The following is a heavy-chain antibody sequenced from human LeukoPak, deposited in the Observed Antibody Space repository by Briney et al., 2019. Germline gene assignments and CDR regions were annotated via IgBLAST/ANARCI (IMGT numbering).Heavy chain of an antibody. CDR3: AKSDDSSGYPSFDY. CDR1: GFTFSSYG. D-gene: IGHD3-22*01. CDR2: ISGSGGST. Sequence: GGSLRLSCAASGFTFSSYGVSWVRQAPGKGLEWVTAISGSGGSTYYADSVKGRFTISRDNSKNTLYLQMNSLRAEDTAVYYCAKSDDSSGYPSFDYWGQGTLVTVSS. V-gene: IGHV3-23*01. J-gene: IGHJ4*02.